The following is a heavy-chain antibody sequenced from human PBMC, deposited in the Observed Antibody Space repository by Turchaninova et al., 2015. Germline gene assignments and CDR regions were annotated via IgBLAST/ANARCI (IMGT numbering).Heavy chain of an antibody. CDR2: ISYDGSNK. V-gene: IGHV3-30*18. Sequence: QVPLVESGGCLFQPGRSLRLSCAAHGFTFSSYGLHWVRQAPGKGLELVAIISYDGSNKYYADSVKGRFTISRDNSKNTLYLQMNSLRDEDTAVYYCAKDLIRIAAAGSPFDYWGQGTLVTVSS. D-gene: IGHD6-13*01. J-gene: IGHJ4*02. CDR1: GFTFSSYG. CDR3: AKDLIRIAAAGSPFDY.